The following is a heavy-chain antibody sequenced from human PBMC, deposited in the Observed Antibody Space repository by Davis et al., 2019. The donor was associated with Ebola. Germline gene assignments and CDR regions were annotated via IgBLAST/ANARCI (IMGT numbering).Heavy chain of an antibody. Sequence: GGSLRLSCAASGFTFSGSAMHWVRQASGKGLEWVGRIRGKANSYATAYAASVKGRFTISRDDSKNTAYLQMNSLKTEDTAVYYCTSAYGDWDYWGQGTLVTVSS. CDR3: TSAYGDWDY. CDR1: GFTFSGSA. D-gene: IGHD4-17*01. CDR2: IRGKANSYAT. V-gene: IGHV3-73*01. J-gene: IGHJ4*02.